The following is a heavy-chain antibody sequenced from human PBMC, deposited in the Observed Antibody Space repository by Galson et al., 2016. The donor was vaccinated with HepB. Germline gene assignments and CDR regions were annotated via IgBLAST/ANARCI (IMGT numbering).Heavy chain of an antibody. Sequence: SLRLSCAASGFTFSSHAMHWVRQAPGKGLGWVAIVSDDGTHTDYADSVKGRFTISRDNSKNTLYLQMNSLRAEDTSMYYCARSSSCSTINCFLPFDSWGLGTLVTAS. J-gene: IGHJ4*02. D-gene: IGHD2-2*01. V-gene: IGHV3-30-3*01. CDR1: GFTFSSHA. CDR3: ARSSSCSTINCFLPFDS. CDR2: VSDDGTHT.